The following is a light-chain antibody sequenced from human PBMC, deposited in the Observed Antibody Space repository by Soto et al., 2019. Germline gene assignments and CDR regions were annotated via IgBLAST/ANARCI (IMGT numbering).Light chain of an antibody. J-gene: IGLJ1*01. CDR1: SSDVGGYNY. CDR3: CPYTSASTLLYL. CDR2: GVT. Sequence: QSALTQPASVSGSPGQSITISCTGTSSDVGGYNYVSWYQQHPGIAPKLLIYGVTNRPSGVSTRFSGSKSGNTASLTISGLQAEDETDYHCCPYTSASTLLYLFGTGPKLTAL. V-gene: IGLV2-14*01.